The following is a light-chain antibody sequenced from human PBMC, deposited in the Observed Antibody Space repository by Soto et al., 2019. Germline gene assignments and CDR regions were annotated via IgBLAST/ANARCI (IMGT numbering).Light chain of an antibody. V-gene: IGKV1-39*01. Sequence: DIPMTQSPSSLSASVGDRVTITCRASESISRHLNWYQQKPGKAPKILIYAASILQNGVPSRFRGSGSGTDFTLTITNLQPEDFATYYCQQTYSTLSITFGQGTRLDI. CDR2: AAS. CDR1: ESISRH. CDR3: QQTYSTLSIT. J-gene: IGKJ5*01.